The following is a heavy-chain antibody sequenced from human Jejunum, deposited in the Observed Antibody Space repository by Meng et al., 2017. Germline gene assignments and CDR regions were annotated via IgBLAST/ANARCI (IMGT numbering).Heavy chain of an antibody. J-gene: IGHJ4*02. CDR2: IYWDDDK. CDR1: GYSLTTSGVG. CDR3: AHRFPGYYGGWNGGYFDS. Sequence: QITLKESGPTLVKPTQTLTLTCTFSGYSLTTSGVGVGWFRQPPGQALEWLAVIYWDDDKRYNPSLKSRLTVSKDTSKNQVVLTMTNMDPVDTATYYCAHRFPGYYGGWNGGYFDSWGQGTLVTVSS. V-gene: IGHV2-5*02. D-gene: IGHD6-19*01.